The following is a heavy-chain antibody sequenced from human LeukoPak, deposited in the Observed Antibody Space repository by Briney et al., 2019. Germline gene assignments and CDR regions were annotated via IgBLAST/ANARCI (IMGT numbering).Heavy chain of an antibody. Sequence: ASVKVSCKASGYTFTGYYMHWVRQAPGQGLEWMGWINPNSGGTNYAQKFQGRVTMTRDTSISTAYMELSRLRSDDTAVYYCARVAGYSSGWINHFDYWGQGTLVTVSS. CDR1: GYTFTGYY. V-gene: IGHV1-2*02. CDR2: INPNSGGT. J-gene: IGHJ4*02. CDR3: ARVAGYSSGWINHFDY. D-gene: IGHD6-19*01.